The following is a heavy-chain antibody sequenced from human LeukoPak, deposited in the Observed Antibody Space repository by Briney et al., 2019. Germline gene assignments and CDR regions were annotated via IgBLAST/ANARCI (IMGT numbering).Heavy chain of an antibody. V-gene: IGHV3-30*03. D-gene: IGHD4-17*01. CDR1: GFSIGNHG. CDR2: ISHDGGAK. Sequence: GGSLRLSCGVSGFSIGNHGMHWIRQAPDKGLEWVAMISHDGGAKYYGDSVKGRLTISRDNAKNSLYLQMNSLSDEDTAVYYCARGVKVTTVTQFDYWGQGTLVTVSS. J-gene: IGHJ4*02. CDR3: ARGVKVTTVTQFDY.